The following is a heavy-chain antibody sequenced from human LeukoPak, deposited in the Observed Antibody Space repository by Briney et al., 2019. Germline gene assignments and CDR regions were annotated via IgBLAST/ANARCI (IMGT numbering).Heavy chain of an antibody. D-gene: IGHD2-2*01. CDR2: ISGSGGST. CDR1: GFTFSSYA. V-gene: IGHV3-23*01. CDR3: AKLGYCSSTSCYGYGY. Sequence: PGGSLRLSCAASGFTFSSYAMSSVRQAPGKGLEWVSGISGSGGSTYYADSVKGRFTISRDNSKNTLYLQMNSLRAEDTAVYYCAKLGYCSSTSCYGYGYWGQGTLVTVSS. J-gene: IGHJ4*02.